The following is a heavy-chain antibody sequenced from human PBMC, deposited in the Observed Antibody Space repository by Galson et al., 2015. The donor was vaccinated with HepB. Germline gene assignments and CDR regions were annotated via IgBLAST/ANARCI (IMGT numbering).Heavy chain of an antibody. CDR1: GGSISSSSYY. Sequence: ETLSLTCTVSGGSISSSSYYWGWIRQPPGKGLEWIGSIYYSGSTYYNPSLKSRVTISVDTSKNQFSLKLSSVTAADTAVYYCARHGGPWLQFGYWGQRTLVTVSS. V-gene: IGHV4-39*01. J-gene: IGHJ4*02. CDR3: ARHGGPWLQFGY. CDR2: IYYSGST. D-gene: IGHD5-24*01.